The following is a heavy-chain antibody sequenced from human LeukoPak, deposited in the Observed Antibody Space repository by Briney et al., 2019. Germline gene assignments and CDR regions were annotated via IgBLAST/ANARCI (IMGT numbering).Heavy chain of an antibody. J-gene: IGHJ6*03. V-gene: IGHV4-34*01. D-gene: IGHD2-15*01. CDR1: GGSFSGYY. CDR2: INHSGST. CDR3: ARGPPRVAATRGYYYYYYCMDF. Sequence: PSETLSLTCAVYGGSFSGYYWRWIRQPPGKGLEWIREINHSGSTNYNPSLKSRVPISVDTSKNQFSPKLSSVTAADTAVYYCARGPPRVAATRGYYYYYYCMDFWGKGTTVTVSS.